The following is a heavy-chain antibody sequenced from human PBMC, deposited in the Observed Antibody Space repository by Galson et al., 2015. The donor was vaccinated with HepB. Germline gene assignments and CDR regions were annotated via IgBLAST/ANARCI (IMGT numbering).Heavy chain of an antibody. CDR2: IYPGDSDT. CDR3: ARHPGIAASGTDSIDY. J-gene: IGHJ4*02. V-gene: IGHV5-51*03. Sequence: QSGAEVKKPGESLKISCKGSGYSFTSYWIGWVRLMPGKGLEWMGIIYPGDSDTRYSPSFQGQVTISADKSISTAYLQWRSLKASDSAMYYCARHPGIAASGTDSIDYWGQGSLVTVSS. D-gene: IGHD6-13*01. CDR1: GYSFTSYW.